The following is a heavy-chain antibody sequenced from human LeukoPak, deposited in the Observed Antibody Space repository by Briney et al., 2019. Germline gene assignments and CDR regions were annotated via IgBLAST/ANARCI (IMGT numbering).Heavy chain of an antibody. J-gene: IGHJ4*02. CDR3: ATLKDAVTSFDN. CDR1: GFIFSSCW. CDR2: INQDGSEK. D-gene: IGHD4-17*01. V-gene: IGHV3-7*01. Sequence: PGGSLRLSCAASGFIFSSCWMSWVRQAPGKGLEGVASINQDGSEKRRADSVKGRFAISRDNSKHSLYLQVNSLRAEDTAVYYCATLKDAVTSFDNWGQGTLVTVSS.